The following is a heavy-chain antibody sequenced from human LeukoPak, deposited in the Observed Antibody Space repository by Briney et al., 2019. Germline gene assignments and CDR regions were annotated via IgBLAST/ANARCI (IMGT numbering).Heavy chain of an antibody. J-gene: IGHJ3*02. CDR2: ISAYNGNT. CDR3: ARDYYDSSGYYYEPSAFDI. Sequence: ASVKVSCKASGYTFTSYGISWVRQAPGQGLEWMGWISAYNGNTNYAQKLQGRVTMTTDTSTSTAYMELRSLRSDDTAVYYCARDYYDSSGYYYEPSAFDIWGQGTMVTVSS. V-gene: IGHV1-18*01. CDR1: GYTFTSYG. D-gene: IGHD3-22*01.